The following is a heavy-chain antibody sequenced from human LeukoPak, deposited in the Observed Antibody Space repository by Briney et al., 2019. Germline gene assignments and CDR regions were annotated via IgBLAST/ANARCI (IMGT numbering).Heavy chain of an antibody. J-gene: IGHJ4*02. CDR1: GGSVSSYY. Sequence: SETLSLTCTVSGGSVSSYYWSWIRQPPGKGLEWMGYTYYSGSTNYNPSLKSRVTISVDTSKNQFSLKLSSVTAADTAVYYCARVDPDSSSTLEVFDYWGQGTLVTVSS. CDR2: TYYSGST. D-gene: IGHD6-6*01. V-gene: IGHV4-59*02. CDR3: ARVDPDSSSTLEVFDY.